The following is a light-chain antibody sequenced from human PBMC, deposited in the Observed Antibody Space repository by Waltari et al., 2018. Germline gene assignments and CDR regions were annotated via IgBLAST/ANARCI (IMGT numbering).Light chain of an antibody. V-gene: IGLV2-11*01. CDR1: RRDVGAYDY. Sequence: QSALTQPRSVSGSPGQSVTISCTGTRRDVGAYDYVSWYQQRPRKAPNPIIYDVTERPSGVPDRFSGSKSDNKASLTISGLQADDEADYYCCSYAGRYTNYVFGSGTKVTVL. CDR2: DVT. J-gene: IGLJ1*01. CDR3: CSYAGRYTNYV.